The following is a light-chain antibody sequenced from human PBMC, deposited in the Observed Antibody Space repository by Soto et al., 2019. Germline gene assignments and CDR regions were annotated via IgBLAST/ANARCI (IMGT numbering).Light chain of an antibody. V-gene: IGKV3-15*01. CDR1: QSVSSN. J-gene: IGKJ1*01. CDR2: GAS. CDR3: QQYNNWPLA. Sequence: TQSPATLSVSPGERATLSCRASQSVSSNLAWYQQKPGQAPRLLIYGASTRATGIPARFSGSGSGTEFTLTISSLQSEDFAVYYCQQYNNWPLAFGQGTKVDIK.